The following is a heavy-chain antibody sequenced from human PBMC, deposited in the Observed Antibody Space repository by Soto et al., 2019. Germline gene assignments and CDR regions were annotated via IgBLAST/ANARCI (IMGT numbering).Heavy chain of an antibody. CDR1: GGSISSGGYY. J-gene: IGHJ4*02. V-gene: IGHV4-31*03. D-gene: IGHD3-22*01. CDR2: IYYSGST. Sequence: SETLSLTCTVSGGSISSGGYYWSWIRQHPGKGLEWIGYIYYSGSTYYNPSLKSRVTISVDTSKNQFSLKLSSVTAADTAMYYCALVVDGLFYSDYWGQGTPVTVSS. CDR3: ALVVDGLFYSDY.